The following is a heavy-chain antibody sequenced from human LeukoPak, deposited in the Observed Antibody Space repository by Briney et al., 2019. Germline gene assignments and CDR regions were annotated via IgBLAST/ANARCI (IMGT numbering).Heavy chain of an antibody. CDR1: GYTFTGYY. CDR2: INPNSGGT. V-gene: IGHV1-2*02. CDR3: ARDFSYDFWRGYGPFDY. Sequence: GASVKVSCKASGYTFTGYYMHWVRQAPGQGLEWMGWINPNSGGTNYAQKFQGRVTMTRDTSISTAYMELSRLRSDDTAVYYCARDFSYDFWRGYGPFDYWGQGTLVTVSS. D-gene: IGHD3-3*01. J-gene: IGHJ4*02.